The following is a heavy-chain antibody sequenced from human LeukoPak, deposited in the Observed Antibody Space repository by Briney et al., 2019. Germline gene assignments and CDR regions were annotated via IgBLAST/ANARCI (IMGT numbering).Heavy chain of an antibody. CDR3: ARDRDYAFDY. D-gene: IGHD4-17*01. J-gene: IGHJ4*02. CDR2: INSDIYSNTI. CDR1: GFTFSNYA. Sequence: GGSLRLSCAASGFTFSNYAMTWVRQAPGKGLEWISYINSDIYSNTIYYADTVKGRFTIPRDNGKNSLYLQMNSLRDEDTAVYYCARDRDYAFDYWGQGTLVTVSS. V-gene: IGHV3-48*02.